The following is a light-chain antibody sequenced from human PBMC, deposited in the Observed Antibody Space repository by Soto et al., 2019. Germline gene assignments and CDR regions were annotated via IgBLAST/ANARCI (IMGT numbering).Light chain of an antibody. Sequence: EIVMKQSPATLSVSPVERATLSCRASQSVSSNLAWYQQTPGQAPRLLIYGASTRATGIPARFSGSGSGTESNLTISSLQSEDFAVYYCQQYNNWPITFGQGTRLEIK. J-gene: IGKJ5*01. V-gene: IGKV3D-15*01. CDR2: GAS. CDR3: QQYNNWPIT. CDR1: QSVSSN.